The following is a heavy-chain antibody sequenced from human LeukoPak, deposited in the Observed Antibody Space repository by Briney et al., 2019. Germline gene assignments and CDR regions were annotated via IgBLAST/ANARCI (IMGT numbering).Heavy chain of an antibody. CDR2: ISGSGGST. CDR3: AKDLFEDSSGYFEGVFDY. J-gene: IGHJ4*02. Sequence: GGSLRLSCAASGFTFSSYAMSWGCQAPGKGLEWVSAISGSGGSTYYADSVKGRFTISRDNSKNTLYLQMNSLRAEDTAVYYCAKDLFEDSSGYFEGVFDYWGQGTLVTVPS. V-gene: IGHV3-23*01. D-gene: IGHD3-22*01. CDR1: GFTFSSYA.